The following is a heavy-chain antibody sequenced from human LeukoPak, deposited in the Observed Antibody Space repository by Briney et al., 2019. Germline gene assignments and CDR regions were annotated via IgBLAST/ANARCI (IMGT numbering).Heavy chain of an antibody. CDR2: ISGSGGST. D-gene: IGHD3-22*01. J-gene: IGHJ4*02. CDR3: AKNMGTMIVVVITGLDY. Sequence: GGSLRLSCAASGFTFSSYAMNWVRQAPGKGLEWVSAISGSGGSTYYADSVKGRFTISRDNSKNTLYLQMNSLRAEDTAVYYCAKNMGTMIVVVITGLDYWGQGTLVTVSS. CDR1: GFTFSSYA. V-gene: IGHV3-23*01.